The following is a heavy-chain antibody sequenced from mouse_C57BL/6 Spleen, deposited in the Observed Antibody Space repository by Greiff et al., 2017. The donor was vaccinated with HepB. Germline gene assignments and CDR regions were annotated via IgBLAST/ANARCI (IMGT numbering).Heavy chain of an antibody. J-gene: IGHJ4*01. V-gene: IGHV5-17*01. D-gene: IGHD2-2*01. CDR1: GFTFSDYG. CDR2: ISSGSSTI. CDR3: ARGRWLRPGAMDY. Sequence: DVKLVESGGGLVKPGGSLKLSCAASGFTFSDYGMHWVRQAPEKGLEWVAYISSGSSTIYYADTVKGRFTISRDNAKSTLFLQMTSLRSEDTAMYYCARGRWLRPGAMDYWGQGTSVTVSS.